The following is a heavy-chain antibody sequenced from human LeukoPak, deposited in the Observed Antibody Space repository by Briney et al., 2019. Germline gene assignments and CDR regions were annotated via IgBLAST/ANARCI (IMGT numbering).Heavy chain of an antibody. V-gene: IGHV4-34*01. J-gene: IGHJ6*03. CDR2: INHSGST. Sequence: SETLSLTCAVSGGSFSGYYWSWIRQPPGKGLEWIGEINHSGSTNYNPSLKSRVTISVDTSKNQFSLKLSSVTAADTAVYYCARGSYDSGDYGDYTDRYYYYYMDVWGKGTTVTVSS. CDR3: ARGSYDSGDYGDYTDRYYYYYMDV. CDR1: GGSFSGYY. D-gene: IGHD4-17*01.